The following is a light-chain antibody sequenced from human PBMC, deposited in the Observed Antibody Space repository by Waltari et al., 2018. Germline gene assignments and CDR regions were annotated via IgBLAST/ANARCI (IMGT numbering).Light chain of an antibody. Sequence: QSVLTQPPSVSAAPGQRVTISCSGSSSNIGTDYVSWYQQLPGTAPKLLIYEDSKRPSGVPDRVAGSKSGTSATLDITGLQTGDEADYYCGTCDRSLTAGVFGGGTKLTVL. CDR3: GTCDRSLTAGV. J-gene: IGLJ2*01. CDR2: EDS. CDR1: SSNIGTDY. V-gene: IGLV1-51*01.